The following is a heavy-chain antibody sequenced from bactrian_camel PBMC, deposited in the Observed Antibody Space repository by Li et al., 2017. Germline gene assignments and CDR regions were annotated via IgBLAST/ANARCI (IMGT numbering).Heavy chain of an antibody. V-gene: IGHV3S19*01. CDR2: ISGANGDV. J-gene: IGHJ4*01. Sequence: QLVESGGGLVQPGRSLTLSCATSGFTFAAMWMGWVRQAPGKGFEWVSSISGANGDVKYLASVKDRLSIHKDNAKSTLYLVIDSLKPEDTAVYYCVRDIGWWTFDHWGQGTQVTVS. CDR1: GFTFAAMW. CDR3: VRDIGWWTFDH. D-gene: IGHD1*01.